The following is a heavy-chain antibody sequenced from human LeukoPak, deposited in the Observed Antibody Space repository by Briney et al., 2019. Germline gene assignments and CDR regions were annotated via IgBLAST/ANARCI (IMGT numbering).Heavy chain of an antibody. Sequence: GGSLRLSGAGSGFNFSSYSMNWVRQAPGKGLEWASLISFSGDNTYYTDSVKGRFTISRDNSKDTLYLQMNSLRAVDTAIYYCARDIELSTWGLGTMVTVSS. CDR3: ARDIELST. D-gene: IGHD3-16*02. CDR2: ISFSGDNT. J-gene: IGHJ3*01. V-gene: IGHV3-23*01. CDR1: GFNFSSYS.